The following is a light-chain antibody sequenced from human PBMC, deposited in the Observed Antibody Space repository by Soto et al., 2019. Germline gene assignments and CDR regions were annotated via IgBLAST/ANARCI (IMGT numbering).Light chain of an antibody. CDR3: SSYSTTSSPHVL. Sequence: QSALTQPASVSGSPGQSITISCTGTPSDIGRYNYVSWYQQFPGKVPKLLIYEVTYRHSGVSARFSGSKSGSTASLTISGLQAEDEADYYCSSYSTTSSPHVLFGGGTKLTVL. CDR2: EVT. J-gene: IGLJ2*01. CDR1: PSDIGRYNY. V-gene: IGLV2-14*01.